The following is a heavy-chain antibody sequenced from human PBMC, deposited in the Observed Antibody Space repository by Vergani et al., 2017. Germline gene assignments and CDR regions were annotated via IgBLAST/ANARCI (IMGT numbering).Heavy chain of an antibody. D-gene: IGHD3-9*01. CDR1: GFTFSSYS. Sequence: EVQLVESGGGLVKPGGSLRLSCAASGFTFSSYSMNWVRQAPGKGLEWVSSISSSSSYIYYADSVKGRFTISRDNAKNSLYLQMNSLRAEDTAVYYCAREGLNXDILTGYWPDAFDIWGQGTMVTVSS. V-gene: IGHV3-21*01. J-gene: IGHJ3*02. CDR3: AREGLNXDILTGYWPDAFDI. CDR2: ISSSSSYI.